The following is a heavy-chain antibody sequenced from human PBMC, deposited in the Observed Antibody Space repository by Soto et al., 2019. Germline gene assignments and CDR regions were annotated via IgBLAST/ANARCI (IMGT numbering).Heavy chain of an antibody. CDR3: ARECILFSGVIVFYGMEV. J-gene: IGHJ6*02. CDR1: GYSFTRHD. Sequence: QVQLVQSGAEVKKPGASVKVSCKASGYSFTRHDINWVRQAPGQGLEWMGWINPSSGNTGYAQRFLGRLPMTTDTSTSTAYMELSGLKSEDTAIYYCARECILFSGVIVFYGMEVWGHGTTVTVPS. D-gene: IGHD3-3*01. CDR2: INPSSGNT. V-gene: IGHV1-8*01.